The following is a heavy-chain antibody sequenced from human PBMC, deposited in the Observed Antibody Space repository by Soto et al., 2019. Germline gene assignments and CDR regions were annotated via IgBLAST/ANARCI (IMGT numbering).Heavy chain of an antibody. CDR1: GFTFSTHA. J-gene: IGHJ4*02. Sequence: QVQLVESGGGVVQPGRSLRLSCAASGFTFSTHAMHWVRQAPGKGLECVAIVSFDGSNKYYAGSVKGRFTISRDNSKNTLYLQMSGLTPEDTAVYYCARDQTGITTTGGGRIDHWGQGTRVTVSS. V-gene: IGHV3-30-3*01. CDR2: VSFDGSNK. CDR3: ARDQTGITTTGGGRIDH. D-gene: IGHD1-20*01.